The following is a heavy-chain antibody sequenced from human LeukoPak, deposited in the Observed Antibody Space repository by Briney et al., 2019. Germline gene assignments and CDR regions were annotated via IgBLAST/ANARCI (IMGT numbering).Heavy chain of an antibody. V-gene: IGHV3-48*03. D-gene: IGHD5-24*01. Sequence: PGGSLRLSCAASGSTFSSYEMTWVRQAPGKGLKWVSNISSSDTTIHYADSVKGRFTISRDNARNSLYLQMNSLRAEDTAVYYCARSRRDNYYYYYGMDVWGQGTTVTVSS. CDR3: ARSRRDNYYYYYGMDV. J-gene: IGHJ6*02. CDR1: GSTFSSYE. CDR2: ISSSDTTI.